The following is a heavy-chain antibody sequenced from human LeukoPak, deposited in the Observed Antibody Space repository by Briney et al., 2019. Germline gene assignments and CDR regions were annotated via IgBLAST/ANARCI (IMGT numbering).Heavy chain of an antibody. CDR1: GYTFTSYG. Sequence: GASVKVSCKASGYTFTSYGISWVRQAPGQGLEWMGWISAYNGNTNYAQKLQGRVTMTTDTSTSTAYMELRSLRSDDTAVYYCARNPPVGRGGFGTYYDILTGYHDYWGQGTLVTVSS. V-gene: IGHV1-18*01. CDR3: ARNPPVGRGGFGTYYDILTGYHDY. CDR2: ISAYNGNT. J-gene: IGHJ4*02. D-gene: IGHD3-9*01.